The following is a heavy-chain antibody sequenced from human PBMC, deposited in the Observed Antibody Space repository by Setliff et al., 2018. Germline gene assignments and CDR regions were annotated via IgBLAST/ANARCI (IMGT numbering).Heavy chain of an antibody. V-gene: IGHV3-23*01. CDR1: GFSFSSYA. Sequence: GGSLRLSCAASGFSFSSYAMSWVRQAPGKGLEWVSSTTGSGGDRDYADSVKGRFTISRDNSKNTLYLQMNGLRVDDSAVYHCARDLPVVTWGQGTLVTVSS. CDR3: ARDLPVVT. CDR2: TTGSGGDR. D-gene: IGHD2-15*01. J-gene: IGHJ5*02.